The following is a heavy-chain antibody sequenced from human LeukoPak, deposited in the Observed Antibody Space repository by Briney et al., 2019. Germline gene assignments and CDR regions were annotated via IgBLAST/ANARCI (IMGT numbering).Heavy chain of an antibody. D-gene: IGHD3-16*02. CDR1: GGSISSSSYY. CDR2: IYYSGST. Sequence: SETLSLTCTVSGGSISSSSYYWGWIRQPPGKGLERIGSIYYSGSTYYNPSLKSRVTISVDTSKNQFSLKLSSVTAADTAVYYCARGPYGYVWGSYRYTFYYHYMDVWGKGTTVTVSS. CDR3: ARGPYGYVWGSYRYTFYYHYMDV. V-gene: IGHV4-39*07. J-gene: IGHJ6*03.